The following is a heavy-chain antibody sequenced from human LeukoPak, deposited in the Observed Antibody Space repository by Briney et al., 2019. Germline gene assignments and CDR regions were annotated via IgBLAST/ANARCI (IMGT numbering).Heavy chain of an antibody. Sequence: ASVKVSCKASGYTFTSYGINWVRQAPGQGLEWMGWINTDTWNPTYAQGFTRRFVFSLDTSITTAYLQISSLEAEDTAVYYCARGETGVSLDPWGQGTLVIVSS. D-gene: IGHD3-10*01. CDR3: ARGETGVSLDP. V-gene: IGHV7-4-1*02. CDR1: GYTFTSYG. J-gene: IGHJ5*02. CDR2: INTDTWNP.